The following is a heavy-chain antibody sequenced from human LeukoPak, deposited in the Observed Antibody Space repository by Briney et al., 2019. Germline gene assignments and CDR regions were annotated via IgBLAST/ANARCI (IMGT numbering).Heavy chain of an antibody. CDR3: ARDRRGYDILTGYDY. D-gene: IGHD3-9*01. V-gene: IGHV1-18*01. CDR1: GYTFTNFG. J-gene: IGHJ4*02. Sequence: GASVKVSCKTSGYTFTNFGISWVRQAPGQGLEWMGWINGYNGLTNYAQKFQGRVTITADESTSTAYMELGSLRSEDTAVYYCARDRRGYDILTGYDYWGQGTLVTVSS. CDR2: INGYNGLT.